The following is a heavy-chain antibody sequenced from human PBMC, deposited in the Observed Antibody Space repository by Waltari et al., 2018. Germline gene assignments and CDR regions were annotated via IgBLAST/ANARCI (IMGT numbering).Heavy chain of an antibody. J-gene: IGHJ6*02. CDR1: GYTFTTYD. D-gene: IGHD6-25*01. Sequence: QVQLVQSGAEVKEPGASVKVSGKASGYTFTTYDITWVRQAPGQGLEWMGWMNPTGGDTGYAQQFQDRVAMTKNTAISTAYMELSSLGSEDTAVYYCARGVAAGVDVWGQGTTVTVSS. V-gene: IGHV1-8*01. CDR2: MNPTGGDT. CDR3: ARGVAAGVDV.